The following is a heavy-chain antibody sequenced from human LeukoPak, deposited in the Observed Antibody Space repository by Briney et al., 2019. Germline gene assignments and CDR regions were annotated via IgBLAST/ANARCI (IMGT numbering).Heavy chain of an antibody. Sequence: GGSLRLSCAASGFTFSSYGMHWVRQAPGKGLEWVAFIRYDGSNKYYADSVKGRFTISRDNSKNTLYLQMNSLRAEDTAVYYCARQQQMDEHIDYWGQGTLVTVSS. CDR2: IRYDGSNK. J-gene: IGHJ4*02. V-gene: IGHV3-30*02. CDR1: GFTFSSYG. CDR3: ARQQQMDEHIDY. D-gene: IGHD6-13*01.